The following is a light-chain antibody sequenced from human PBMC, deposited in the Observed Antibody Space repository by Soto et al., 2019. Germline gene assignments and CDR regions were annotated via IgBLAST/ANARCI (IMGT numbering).Light chain of an antibody. J-gene: IGLJ7*01. V-gene: IGLV1-51*01. CDR2: DNN. CDR3: GAWDSSLSAVV. Sequence: QSVLTQPASVSAAPGQKVTISCSGSSSNIGNNYVSWYQHLPGTAPKLVIYDNNKRPSGIPDRFSASKSGTSATLGITGLQTGDEADYCCGAWDSSLSAVVFGGGTQLTVL. CDR1: SSNIGNNY.